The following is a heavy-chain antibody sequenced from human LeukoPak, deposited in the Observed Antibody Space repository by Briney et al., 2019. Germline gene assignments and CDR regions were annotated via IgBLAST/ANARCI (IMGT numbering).Heavy chain of an antibody. CDR2: INPNSGGT. Sequence: ASVKVSCKXSGYTFTGYYMHWVRQAPRQGLEWMGRINPNSGGTNYAQKFQGRVTTTRDTSISTAYMELSRLRSDDTAVYYCARDPPAAIPWFDPWGQGTLVTVSS. D-gene: IGHD2-2*01. J-gene: IGHJ5*02. V-gene: IGHV1-2*06. CDR3: ARDPPAAIPWFDP. CDR1: GYTFTGYY.